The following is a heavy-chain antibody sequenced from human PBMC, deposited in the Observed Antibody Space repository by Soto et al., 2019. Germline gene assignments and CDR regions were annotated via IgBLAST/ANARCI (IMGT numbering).Heavy chain of an antibody. CDR1: GGSISSSSYY. J-gene: IGHJ5*02. CDR3: ARTRNYYDRSGYYYGTPWFDP. D-gene: IGHD3-22*01. Sequence: PSETLSLTCTVSGGSISSSSYYWGWIRQPPXKGLEWIGSIYYSGSTYYNPSLKSRVTISVDTSKNQFSLKLSSVTAADTAVYYCARTRNYYDRSGYYYGTPWFDPWGQGTLVTVSS. CDR2: IYYSGST. V-gene: IGHV4-39*01.